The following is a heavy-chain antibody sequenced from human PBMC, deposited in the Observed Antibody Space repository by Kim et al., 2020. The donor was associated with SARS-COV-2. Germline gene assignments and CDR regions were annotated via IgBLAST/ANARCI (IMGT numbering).Heavy chain of an antibody. J-gene: IGHJ4*02. V-gene: IGHV4-39*07. Sequence: SETLSLTCTVSGGSISSSSYYWGWIRQPPGKGLEWIGSIYYSGSTYYNPSLKSRVTISVDTSKNQFSLKLSSVTAADTAVYYCARGTAAAGTGLDYWGQGTLVTVSS. CDR1: GGSISSSSYY. CDR3: ARGTAAAGTGLDY. CDR2: IYYSGST. D-gene: IGHD6-13*01.